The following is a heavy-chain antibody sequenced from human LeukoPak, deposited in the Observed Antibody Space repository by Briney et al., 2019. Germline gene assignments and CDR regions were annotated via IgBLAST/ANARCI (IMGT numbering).Heavy chain of an antibody. Sequence: PGGSLRLSCAASGFTFSSYSMNWVRQAPGKGLEWVSYISSSSTIYYADSVKGRFTISRDNAKNSLYLQMNSLRDEDTAVYYCASIVVAGGLGAFDIWGQGTMVTVSS. CDR2: ISSSSTI. J-gene: IGHJ3*02. D-gene: IGHD3-22*01. CDR3: ASIVVAGGLGAFDI. CDR1: GFTFSSYS. V-gene: IGHV3-48*02.